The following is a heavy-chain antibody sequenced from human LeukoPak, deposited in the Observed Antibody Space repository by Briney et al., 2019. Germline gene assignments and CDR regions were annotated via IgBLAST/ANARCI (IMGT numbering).Heavy chain of an antibody. V-gene: IGHV4-39*01. J-gene: IGHJ4*02. CDR1: GGSISSSSYC. CDR2: IYYSGCT. Sequence: KASESLSLTCTVSGGSISSSSYCWGWIRQPPGKGLEGICRIYYSGCTDYSPSLKTRVTISVDTSKHQLSLKLSSVTAADTAVYYCAGSSGSSNFAYWGQGTLVTVSS. CDR3: AGSSGSSNFAY. D-gene: IGHD1-26*01.